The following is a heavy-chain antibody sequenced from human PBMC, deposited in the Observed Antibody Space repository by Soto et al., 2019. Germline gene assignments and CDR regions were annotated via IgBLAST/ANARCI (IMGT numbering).Heavy chain of an antibody. V-gene: IGHV3-9*01. CDR1: GLTFDDYA. CDR2: ITWNSGSI. J-gene: IGHJ4*02. Sequence: PGGSLRLSCAASGLTFDDYAMHWVRHAPGKGLEWVAGITWNSGSIVYADSVKGRFTISRDNAKKSLYLQMNSLRTEDTAFYYCAKDGDYGEPSFDHWGQGTLVTAPQ. D-gene: IGHD4-17*01. CDR3: AKDGDYGEPSFDH.